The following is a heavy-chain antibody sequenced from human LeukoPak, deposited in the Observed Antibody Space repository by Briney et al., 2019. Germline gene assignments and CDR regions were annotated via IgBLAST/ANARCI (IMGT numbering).Heavy chain of an antibody. CDR3: AREGRNYDFWSGFEASIFDY. V-gene: IGHV4-59*12. D-gene: IGHD3-3*01. J-gene: IGHJ4*02. CDR2: IHYSGST. CDR1: GGSISSYY. Sequence: SETLSLTCTVSGGSISSYYWSWIRQPPGKGLEWIGYIHYSGSTNYNPSLKSRVTISVDTSKNQFSLKLSSVTAADTAVYYCAREGRNYDFWSGFEASIFDYWGQGTLVTVSS.